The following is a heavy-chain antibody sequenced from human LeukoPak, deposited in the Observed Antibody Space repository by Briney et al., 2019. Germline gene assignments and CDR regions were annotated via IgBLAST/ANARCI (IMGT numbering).Heavy chain of an antibody. J-gene: IGHJ4*02. V-gene: IGHV4-34*01. CDR2: INHSGST. Sequence: GSLRLSCAASGFTFSSYWMSWIRQPPGKGLEWIGEINHSGSTNYNPSLKSRVTISVDTSKNQFSLKLSSVTAADTAVYYCASGSGSYFLRYWGQGTLVTVSS. CDR3: ASGSGSYFLRY. D-gene: IGHD1-26*01. CDR1: GFTFSSYW.